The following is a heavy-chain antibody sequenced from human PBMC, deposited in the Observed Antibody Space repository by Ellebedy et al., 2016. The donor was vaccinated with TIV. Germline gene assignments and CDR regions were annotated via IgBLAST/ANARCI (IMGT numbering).Heavy chain of an antibody. Sequence: AASVKVSCKASGYTFTSYYMHWVRQAPGQGLEWMGIINPSGGSTSYAQKFQGRVTMTRDTSTSTVYMELSSLRSEDTAVYYCARGVGDIVVVTAIHFDYWGQGTLVTVSS. CDR1: GYTFTSYY. V-gene: IGHV1-46*01. CDR2: INPSGGST. CDR3: ARGVGDIVVVTAIHFDY. D-gene: IGHD2-21*02. J-gene: IGHJ4*02.